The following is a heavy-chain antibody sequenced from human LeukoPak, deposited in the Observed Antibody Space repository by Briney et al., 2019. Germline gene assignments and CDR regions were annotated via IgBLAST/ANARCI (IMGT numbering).Heavy chain of an antibody. CDR3: ARVGYCSSTSCYDYYYYYMDV. J-gene: IGHJ6*03. CDR2: ISAYNGNT. CDR1: GYTFTSYG. D-gene: IGHD2-2*01. V-gene: IGHV1-18*01. Sequence: ASVKVSCKAPGYTFTSYGISWVRQAPGQGLEWMGWISAYNGNTKYAEKLQGRVTMTTDTSTSTAYMELRSLRPDDTAVYYCARVGYCSSTSCYDYYYYYMDVWSKGTTVTVSS.